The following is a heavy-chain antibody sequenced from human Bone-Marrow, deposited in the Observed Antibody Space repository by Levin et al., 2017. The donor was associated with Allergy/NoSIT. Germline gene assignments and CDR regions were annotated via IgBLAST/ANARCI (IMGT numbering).Heavy chain of an antibody. D-gene: IGHD2-15*01. CDR2: IYPGDSDT. Sequence: GESLKISCQGSEYSFTNYWIAWVRQMPGKGLEWMGIIYPGDSDTRYRSSFQGQVTISADKSISTAYLQWSSLKASDTAMYYCARLQCSGGSCYTGSSYYFDYWGQGTLVSVSS. CDR3: ARLQCSGGSCYTGSSYYFDY. V-gene: IGHV5-51*01. J-gene: IGHJ4*02. CDR1: EYSFTNYW.